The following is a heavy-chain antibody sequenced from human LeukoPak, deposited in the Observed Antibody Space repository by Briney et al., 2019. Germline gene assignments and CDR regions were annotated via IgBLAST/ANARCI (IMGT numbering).Heavy chain of an antibody. CDR3: ARGGEVGGYYPPDY. J-gene: IGHJ4*02. Sequence: GGSLRLSCAASGFTFSSYWMHWVRQAPGKGLVWVSRINSDGSSTSYADSVKGRFTISRDNAKNSLYLQMNSLRAEDTAVYYCARGGEVGGYYPPDYWGRGTLVTVSS. CDR1: GFTFSSYW. CDR2: INSDGSST. V-gene: IGHV3-74*01. D-gene: IGHD3-22*01.